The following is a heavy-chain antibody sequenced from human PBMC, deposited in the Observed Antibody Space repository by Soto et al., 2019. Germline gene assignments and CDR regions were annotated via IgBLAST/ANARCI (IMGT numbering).Heavy chain of an antibody. CDR3: AIQGTTSLSY. CDR2: IYYTGST. Sequence: QLEMQASGPGLVRPSETLSLTCTVSGGSIRSATYYWGWIRQQPGKGLEWVGSIYYTGSTYYSPSLKSRATISLDTSMNQFSLKLTALSAADTARYYCAIQGTTSLSYWGQGTLVTVSS. V-gene: IGHV4-39*01. CDR1: GGSIRSATYY. J-gene: IGHJ4*02. D-gene: IGHD2-2*01.